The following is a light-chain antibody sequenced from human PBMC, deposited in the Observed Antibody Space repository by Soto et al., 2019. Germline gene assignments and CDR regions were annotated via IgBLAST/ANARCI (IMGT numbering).Light chain of an antibody. Sequence: EIVLTQSPGTLSLSPGERATLSCRASQRVSSSDFAWYQHKPGQAPRLLIYRASSRATDIPDRFSGSGSGTDFTLTISRLEPEDFAVYYCQQYGSSPPITFGQGTRLEI. V-gene: IGKV3-20*01. J-gene: IGKJ5*01. CDR3: QQYGSSPPIT. CDR1: QRVSSSD. CDR2: RAS.